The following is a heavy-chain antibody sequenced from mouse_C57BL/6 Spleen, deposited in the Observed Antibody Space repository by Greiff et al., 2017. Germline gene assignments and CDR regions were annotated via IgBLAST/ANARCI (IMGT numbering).Heavy chain of an antibody. Sequence: QVQLQQPGTELVKPGAPVQLSRQASGYTFTSYWMHWVKQRPGQGLEWIGNSNPSNGGTNYNEKFKSKATLTVDKSSSTAYMQLSSLTSEDSAVYYCARYSNYVYFGCWGQGPTLTFAT. J-gene: IGHJ2*01. V-gene: IGHV1-53*01. CDR2: SNPSNGGT. CDR1: GYTFTSYW. D-gene: IGHD2-5*01. CDR3: ARYSNYVYFGC.